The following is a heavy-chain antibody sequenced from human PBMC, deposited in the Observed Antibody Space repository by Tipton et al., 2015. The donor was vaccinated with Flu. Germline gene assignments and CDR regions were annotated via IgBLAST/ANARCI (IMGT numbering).Heavy chain of an antibody. D-gene: IGHD6-6*01. CDR1: GFTFSSYW. Sequence: GSLRLSCAASGFTFSSYWMHWVRQAPGKGLEWVANIKQDGNEKYYVDSVKGRFTISRGNAKNSLYLQMNSLRPEDTAVYYCARAVGSSSSCWGQGTLVTVSS. J-gene: IGHJ4*02. V-gene: IGHV3-7*01. CDR2: IKQDGNEK. CDR3: ARAVGSSSSC.